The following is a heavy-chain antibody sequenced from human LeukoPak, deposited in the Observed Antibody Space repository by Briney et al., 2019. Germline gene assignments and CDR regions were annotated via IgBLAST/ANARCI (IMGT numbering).Heavy chain of an antibody. Sequence: PSDTLSLTCAVYGGSFSGYYWSWIRQPPGKGLEWIGEINHSGSTNYNPSLKSRVTISVDTSKNQFSLKLSSVTAADTAVYYCARGTAVDGYYYWGQGTLVTVSS. J-gene: IGHJ4*02. CDR3: ARGTAVDGYYY. CDR2: INHSGST. V-gene: IGHV4-34*01. D-gene: IGHD6-19*01. CDR1: GGSFSGYY.